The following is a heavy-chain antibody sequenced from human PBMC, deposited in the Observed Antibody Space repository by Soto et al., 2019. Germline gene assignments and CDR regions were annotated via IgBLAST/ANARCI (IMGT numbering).Heavy chain of an antibody. V-gene: IGHV4-39*01. CDR1: GGSISSSGYY. CDR3: ARHGGTLYDY. J-gene: IGHJ4*02. CDR2: IYYSGST. D-gene: IGHD1-1*01. Sequence: QLQLQESGPGLVKPSETLSLTCTVSGGSISSSGYYWDWIRRPPGKGLEWIGSIYYSGSTYYNPSLKSRVTISVDTSKNQFSLKLSSVTAADTAVYYCARHGGTLYDYWGQGTLVTVSS.